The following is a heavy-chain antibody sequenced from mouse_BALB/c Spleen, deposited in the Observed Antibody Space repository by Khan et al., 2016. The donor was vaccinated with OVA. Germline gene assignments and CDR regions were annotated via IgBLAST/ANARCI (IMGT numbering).Heavy chain of an antibody. CDR1: GFTFSSYG. J-gene: IGHJ2*01. CDR2: INSNGGST. CDR3: ARMARTIN. Sequence: EVELVESGGGLVQPGGSLKLSCAASGFTFSSYGMSWVRQTPDKRLELVATINSNGGSTSYPDSVKGRFTISRDNAKNTLYLQMSSLKSEDTAMYYCARMARTINWGQGTTLTVSS. V-gene: IGHV5-6-3*01.